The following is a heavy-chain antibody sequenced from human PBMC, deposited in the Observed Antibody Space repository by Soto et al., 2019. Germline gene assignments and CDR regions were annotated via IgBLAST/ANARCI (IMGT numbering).Heavy chain of an antibody. J-gene: IGHJ4*02. V-gene: IGHV4-30-4*01. CDR1: GGSISSGNYY. D-gene: IGHD2-15*01. CDR3: ATMGTPATGLYFFDY. Sequence: QVQLQESGPGLVKPSQTLSLTCTVSGGSISSGNYYWSWIRQPPGKGLEWIGFISYSGSTYYSTPLKSRVTISVDTTKSQFSLNLSVVTAADTAVYYCATMGTPATGLYFFDYWGQGSLVTVSS. CDR2: ISYSGST.